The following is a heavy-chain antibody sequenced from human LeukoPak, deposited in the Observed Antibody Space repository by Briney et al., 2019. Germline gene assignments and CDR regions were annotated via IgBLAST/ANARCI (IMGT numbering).Heavy chain of an antibody. Sequence: SETLSLTCTVSGGSLSSYFWSWVRQPPGTGLEWIGFIYFSGITDYTPSLKSRVTISVDTSKNQFSLKLTSVPAADTAVYYCARLRALSYYDSSGNMYYFEYWGQGTLVTVSS. CDR3: ARLRALSYYDSSGNMYYFEY. V-gene: IGHV4-59*01. D-gene: IGHD3-22*01. CDR1: GGSLSSYF. J-gene: IGHJ4*02. CDR2: IYFSGIT.